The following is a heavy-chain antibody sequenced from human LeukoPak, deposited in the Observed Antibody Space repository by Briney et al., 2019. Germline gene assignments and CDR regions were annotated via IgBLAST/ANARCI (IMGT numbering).Heavy chain of an antibody. CDR3: ARGPDSYYYDSSGYYPYYFDY. CDR1: GFTFSSYA. D-gene: IGHD3-22*01. CDR2: ISYDGSNK. Sequence: GGSLRLSCAASGFTFSSYAMHWVRQAPGKGLEWVAVISYDGSNKYYADSVKGRFTISRDNSKNTLYLQMNGLRAEDTAVYYCARGPDSYYYDSSGYYPYYFDYWGQGTLVTVSS. J-gene: IGHJ4*02. V-gene: IGHV3-30-3*01.